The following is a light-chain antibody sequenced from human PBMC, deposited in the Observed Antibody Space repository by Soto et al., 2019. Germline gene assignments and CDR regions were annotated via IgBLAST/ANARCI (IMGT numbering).Light chain of an antibody. J-gene: IGKJ5*01. V-gene: IGKV3-20*01. CDR2: GVS. CDR1: QSVSSSY. CDR3: QEYGSSPPIT. Sequence: EIVLTQSPGTVSLSPGERAPLSSRASQSVSSSYLAWYQQKPGQAPRLLIYGVSSRATGIPDRFSGSGSGTDFTLTIRRLEPEDFAVYYCQEYGSSPPITFGQGTQLEIK.